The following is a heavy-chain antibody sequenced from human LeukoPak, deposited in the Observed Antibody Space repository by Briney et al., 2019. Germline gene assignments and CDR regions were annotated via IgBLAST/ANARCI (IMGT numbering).Heavy chain of an antibody. CDR1: SDFY. CDR2: IQNSAIYRAKI. CDR3: ARLSPTLYYSMDV. J-gene: IGHJ6*02. Sequence: SDFYMTWIRQPPGKGLEWVGYIQNSAIYRAKIKSSPSLQSRVSLSIDSSKKEVSLTVSSVTAADTAVYYCARLSPTLYYSMDVWGPGTAVTVSS. V-gene: IGHV4-59*08.